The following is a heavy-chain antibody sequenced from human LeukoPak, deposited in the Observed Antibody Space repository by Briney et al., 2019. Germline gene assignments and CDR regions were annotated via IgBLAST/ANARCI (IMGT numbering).Heavy chain of an antibody. CDR2: IYYSGST. D-gene: IGHD1-26*01. J-gene: IGHJ4*02. V-gene: IGHV4-59*01. CDR1: GGSISSYY. Sequence: SETLSLTCTVSGGSISSYYWGWIRQPPGKGLEWIGYIYYSGSTNYNPSLKSRVTISVDTSKNQFSLKLSSVTAADTAVYHCARGGSYAQYYFDYWGQGTLVTVSS. CDR3: ARGGSYAQYYFDY.